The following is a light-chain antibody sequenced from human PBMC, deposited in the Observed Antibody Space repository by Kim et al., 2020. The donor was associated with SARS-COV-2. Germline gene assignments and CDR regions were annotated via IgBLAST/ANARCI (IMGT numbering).Light chain of an antibody. Sequence: SPGERATRSSRASQSVSANYLAWYQHKPGQAPRLLIYGASSRATGIPDRFSGSGSGTDFTLTISRLEPEDFAVYFCQQYVDSPRTFGQGTKVDIK. V-gene: IGKV3-20*01. CDR3: QQYVDSPRT. CDR2: GAS. CDR1: QSVSANY. J-gene: IGKJ1*01.